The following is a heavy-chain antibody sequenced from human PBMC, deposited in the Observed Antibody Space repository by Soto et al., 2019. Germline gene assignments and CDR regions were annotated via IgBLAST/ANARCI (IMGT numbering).Heavy chain of an antibody. CDR1: GGSISSSSYY. CDR2: IYYSGST. CDR3: ARHVRGSVAGTFDY. Sequence: QLQLQESGPGLVKPSETLSLTCTVSGGSISSSSYYWGWIRQPPGKGLAWIGSIYYSGSTYYNPSLKSRVHISVDTSKNQFSLKLSSVSAADTAVYYWARHVRGSVAGTFDYWGQGTLVTVSS. J-gene: IGHJ4*02. D-gene: IGHD6-19*01. V-gene: IGHV4-39*01.